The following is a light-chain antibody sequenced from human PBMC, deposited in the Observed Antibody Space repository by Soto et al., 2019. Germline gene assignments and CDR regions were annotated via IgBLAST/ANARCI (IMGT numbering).Light chain of an antibody. CDR2: DVA. J-gene: IGKJ4*01. CDR1: QSIDRW. CDR3: QQYNSYPLT. V-gene: IGKV1-5*01. Sequence: DIQMTQSPSTLSASVGDRVTITCRARQSIDRWLAWYQQRPGRATKLLIYDVANLETGVPSRFSGSGSETEFTLTISSLQPDDFAIYYCQQYNSYPLTFGGGTKVEIK.